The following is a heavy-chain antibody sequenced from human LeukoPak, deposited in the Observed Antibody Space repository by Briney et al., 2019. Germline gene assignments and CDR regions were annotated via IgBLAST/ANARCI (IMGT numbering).Heavy chain of an antibody. CDR3: ARAKRSTVAGHYFDY. D-gene: IGHD6-19*01. J-gene: IGHJ4*02. CDR2: INHSGST. Sequence: QPSETLSLTCAVYGGSFSGYYWSWIRQPPGKGLEWIGEINHSGSTNYNPSLKSRVTISVDTSKNQFSLKLSSVTAADTAVYYCARAKRSTVAGHYFDYWGQGTLVTVSS. CDR1: GGSFSGYY. V-gene: IGHV4-34*01.